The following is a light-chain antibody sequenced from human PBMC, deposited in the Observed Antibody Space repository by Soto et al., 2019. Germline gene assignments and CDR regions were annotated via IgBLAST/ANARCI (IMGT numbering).Light chain of an antibody. CDR1: QSVSSSY. CDR3: QQYGSSPLT. CDR2: GAS. J-gene: IGKJ4*01. Sequence: EIVLTQSPGTLSLSPGERATLSCRASQSVSSSYLAWYQQKPGQAPRLLIYGASSRATGIPDRFSGSGSGTDFTLTISRLEPDDFAVYYCQQYGSSPLTFGGGNKVEIK. V-gene: IGKV3-20*01.